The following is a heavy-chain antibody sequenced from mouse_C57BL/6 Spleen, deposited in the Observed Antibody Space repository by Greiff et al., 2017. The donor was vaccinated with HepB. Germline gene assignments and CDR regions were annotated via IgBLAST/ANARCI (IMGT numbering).Heavy chain of an antibody. CDR1: GYTFTSYW. D-gene: IGHD3-2*02. CDR2: IYPSDSET. CDR3: ARDSSGPSY. V-gene: IGHV1-61*01. J-gene: IGHJ3*01. Sequence: QVQLQQPGAELVRPGSSVKLSCKASGYTFTSYWMDWVKQRPGQGLEWIGNIYPSDSETHYNQKFKDKATLTVDTSSSTAYMQLSSLTSEDSAVYYCARDSSGPSYWGQGTLVTVSA.